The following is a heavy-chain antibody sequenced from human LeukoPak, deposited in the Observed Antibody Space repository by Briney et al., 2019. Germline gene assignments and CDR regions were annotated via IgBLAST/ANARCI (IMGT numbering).Heavy chain of an antibody. CDR2: IYYSGST. J-gene: IGHJ4*02. Sequence: SQTLSLTCTVSGGSISSGGYYWSWIRQHPGKGLEWIGYIYYSGSTYYNPSLKSRVTISVDTSKNQFSLKLSSVTAADTAVYYCARPSRVATYFDYWGQGTLVTVSS. D-gene: IGHD2-15*01. CDR1: GGSISSGGYY. CDR3: ARPSRVATYFDY. V-gene: IGHV4-31*03.